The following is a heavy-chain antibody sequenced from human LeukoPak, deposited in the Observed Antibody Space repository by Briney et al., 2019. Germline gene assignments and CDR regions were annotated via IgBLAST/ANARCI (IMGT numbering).Heavy chain of an antibody. CDR3: ARGWTLDY. J-gene: IGHJ4*01. CDR1: GFTFSSHV. Sequence: GETLTLSCTVSGFTFSSHVFNWIREAPGLGLEWVAYVGSGGSSMHYEDSVKGRLTISRDNAKSSLYLQMNSLRAEDTAGYYSARGWTLDYWGHGTLVTVSS. V-gene: IGHV3-48*03. CDR2: VGSGGSSM. D-gene: IGHD1-1*01.